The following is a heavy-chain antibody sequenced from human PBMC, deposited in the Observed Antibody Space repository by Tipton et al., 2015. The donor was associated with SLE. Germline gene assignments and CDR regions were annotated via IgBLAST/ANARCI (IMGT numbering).Heavy chain of an antibody. D-gene: IGHD7-27*01. CDR1: GFTFSSYA. CDR2: ISGSGGGT. J-gene: IGHJ4*02. Sequence: SLRLSCVASGFTFSSYAMSWVRQAPGKGLEWVSAISGSGGGTYYADSVKGRFTISRDNSKNTLYLQMNSLRAEDTAVYYCASRPNWGWAPTPFDYWGQGTLVTVSS. V-gene: IGHV3-23*01. CDR3: ASRPNWGWAPTPFDY.